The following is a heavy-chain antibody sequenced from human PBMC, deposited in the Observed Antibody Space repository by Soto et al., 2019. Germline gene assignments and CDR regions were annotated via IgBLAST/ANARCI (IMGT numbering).Heavy chain of an antibody. J-gene: IGHJ6*02. CDR1: GGSFSGYY. D-gene: IGHD6-19*01. CDR2: INHSGST. CDR3: ASREEWLNQFYYYGMDV. V-gene: IGHV4-34*01. Sequence: QVQLQQWGAGLLKPSETLSLTCAVYGGSFSGYYWSWIRQPPGKGLEWIGEINHSGSTNYNPSLKRRVTISVDTSKNQFSLKLSSVTAADTAVYYCASREEWLNQFYYYGMDVWGQGTTVTVSS.